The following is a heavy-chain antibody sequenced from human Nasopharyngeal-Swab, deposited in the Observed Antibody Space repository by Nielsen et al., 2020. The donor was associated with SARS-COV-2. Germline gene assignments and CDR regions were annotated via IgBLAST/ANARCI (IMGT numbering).Heavy chain of an antibody. CDR2: ISYDGSNK. V-gene: IGHV3-30*04. CDR1: GFTFSSYA. CDR3: ARDESPRLRWLDY. D-gene: IGHD4-23*01. Sequence: GESLKISCAASGFTFSSYAMHWVRQAPGKGLEWVAVISYDGSNKYYADSAKGRFTISRDNSKNTLYLQMNSLRAEDTAVYYCARDESPRLRWLDYWGQGTLVTVSS. J-gene: IGHJ4*02.